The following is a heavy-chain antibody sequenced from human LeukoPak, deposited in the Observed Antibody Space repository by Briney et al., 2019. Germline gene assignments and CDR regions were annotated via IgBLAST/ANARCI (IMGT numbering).Heavy chain of an antibody. CDR1: GFIFNSFT. CDR3: AKNGVGSSTSLFDP. V-gene: IGHV3-21*04. J-gene: IGHJ5*02. D-gene: IGHD2-2*01. Sequence: GGSLRLSYVASGFIFNSFTMNWVRQAPGEGLQWVASISSSGTYIYYADSVKGRFTISRDNSKNTLYLQMNSLRAEDTAVYYCAKNGVGSSTSLFDPWGQGTLVTVSS. CDR2: ISSSGTYI.